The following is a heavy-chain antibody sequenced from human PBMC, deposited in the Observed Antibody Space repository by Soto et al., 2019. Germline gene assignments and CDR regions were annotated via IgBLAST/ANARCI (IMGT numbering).Heavy chain of an antibody. CDR1: GDSISYSTYY. D-gene: IGHD3-22*01. V-gene: IGHV4-39*02. J-gene: IGHJ5*02. CDR3: ASPSTGYKYGLLHT. CDR2: IFYSGGT. Sequence: QLQLQESGPGLVKPSETLYLTCTVSGDSISYSTYYWAWIRQPPGKGLEWIGSIFYSGGTFYNPSLASRVTISVDTSKTHFTLMLSAVTAADMSVYYCASPSTGYKYGLLHTWGQGTLVTVSS.